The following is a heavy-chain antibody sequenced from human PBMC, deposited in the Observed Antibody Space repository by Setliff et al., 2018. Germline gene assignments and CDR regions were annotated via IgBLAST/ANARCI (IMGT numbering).Heavy chain of an antibody. Sequence: SVKVSCKASGYTFTNYAIHWVRQAPGQRLEWMGWIVGASGKTDYAHKFQERVTITRDLSTGTAYMELRSLRSEDTALYYCAADDLSSAIWGQGTMVTVSS. V-gene: IGHV1-58*02. CDR1: GYTFTNYA. J-gene: IGHJ3*02. D-gene: IGHD3-16*02. CDR2: IVGASGKT. CDR3: AADDLSSAI.